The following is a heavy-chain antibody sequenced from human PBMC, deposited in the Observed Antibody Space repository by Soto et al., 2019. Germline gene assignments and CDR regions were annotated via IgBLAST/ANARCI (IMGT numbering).Heavy chain of an antibody. Sequence: ASVKVSCKASGYTFTGYYMHCVRQAPGQGLEWMGWINPNSGGTNYAQKFQGWVTMTRDTSISTAYMELSRLRSDDTAVYYCARGTSGITGTDNWFDPWGQGTLVTVSS. J-gene: IGHJ5*02. CDR1: GYTFTGYY. CDR2: INPNSGGT. V-gene: IGHV1-2*04. CDR3: ARGTSGITGTDNWFDP. D-gene: IGHD1-20*01.